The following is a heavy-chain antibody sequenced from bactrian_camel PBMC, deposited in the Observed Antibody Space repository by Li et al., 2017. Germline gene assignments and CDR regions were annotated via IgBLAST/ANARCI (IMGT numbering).Heavy chain of an antibody. CDR2: LYRTRSLEDRT. Sequence: HVQLVESGGGSVQAGGSLRLSCTGYTSSRKCMGWFRQAPGEEREGVATLYRTRSLEDRTWYADSVKDRFAISQDNAKNTVHLQMNSLKPEDTAVYYCARESGFGGTWYGAGKDFGYWGQGTQVTVS. CDR3: ARESGFGGTWYGAGKDFGY. D-gene: IGHD6*01. V-gene: IGHV3-3*01. CDR1: GYTSSRKC. J-gene: IGHJ6*01.